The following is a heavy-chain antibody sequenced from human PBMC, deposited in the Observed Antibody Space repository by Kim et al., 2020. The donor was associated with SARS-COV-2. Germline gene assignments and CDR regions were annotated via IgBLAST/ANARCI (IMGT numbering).Heavy chain of an antibody. J-gene: IGHJ5*02. CDR2: ISGSGGST. V-gene: IGHV3-23*01. Sequence: GGSLRLSCAASGFTFSSSAMSWVRQAPGKGLEWVSAISGSGGSTYYTDSVKGRFPISRDNSENTLFLQMTSLRAEDTALYYCAKESLWGVAVAGAFDPRG. D-gene: IGHD6-19*01. CDR3: AKESLWGVAVAGAFDP. CDR1: GFTFSSSA.